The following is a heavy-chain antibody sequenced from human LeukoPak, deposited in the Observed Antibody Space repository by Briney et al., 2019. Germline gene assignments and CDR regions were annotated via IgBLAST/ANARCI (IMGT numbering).Heavy chain of an antibody. CDR1: GFTFSSYS. J-gene: IGHJ4*02. V-gene: IGHV3-21*01. CDR2: ISSSSSYM. Sequence: RSGGSLRLSCAASGFTFSSYSMNWVRQAPGKGLEWVSSISSSSSYMYYADSVKGRSTISRDNAKNSLYLQMNSLRAEDTAVYYCARGDYWGQGTLVTVSS. CDR3: ARGDY.